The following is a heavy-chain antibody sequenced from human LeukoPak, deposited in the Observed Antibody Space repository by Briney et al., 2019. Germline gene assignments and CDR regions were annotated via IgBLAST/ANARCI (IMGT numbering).Heavy chain of an antibody. V-gene: IGHV3-21*01. CDR1: GFAFSSYN. J-gene: IGHJ4*02. CDR2: VSTSGSYI. D-gene: IGHD6-13*01. Sequence: PGGSLRLSCAASGFAFSSYNMNWVRQAPGKGLEWVSSVSTSGSYIYYADSVKGRFTISRDNAKNSLYLQMNSLRAEDTAVYYCARDIEAAGLFLDYWGQGTLVTVSS. CDR3: ARDIEAAGLFLDY.